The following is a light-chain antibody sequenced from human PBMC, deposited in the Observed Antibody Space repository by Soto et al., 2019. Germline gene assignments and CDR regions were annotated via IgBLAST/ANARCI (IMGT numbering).Light chain of an antibody. Sequence: QSVLTQPPSVSGAPGQRVTISCTGSSSNIGAGYDVHWYQQLPGTAPKLLIYGNSNRTSGVPDRFSGSKSGTSASLAITGLQAEDEADYYCQSSDSSLSGYVFGTGTKLTVL. V-gene: IGLV1-40*01. CDR2: GNS. CDR1: SSNIGAGYD. J-gene: IGLJ1*01. CDR3: QSSDSSLSGYV.